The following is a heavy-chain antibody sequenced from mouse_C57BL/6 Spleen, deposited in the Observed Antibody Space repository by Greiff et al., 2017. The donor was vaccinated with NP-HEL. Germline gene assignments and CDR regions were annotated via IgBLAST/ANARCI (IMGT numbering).Heavy chain of an antibody. J-gene: IGHJ4*01. CDR3: ARKGIYYGNYNAMDY. D-gene: IGHD2-1*01. V-gene: IGHV1-55*01. Sequence: VQLQQPGAELVKPGASVKLSCKASGYTFTSYWMQWVKQRPGQGLEWIGDIYPGSGSTNYNEKFKSKATLTVDTSSSTAYMQLSSLTSEDSAVYYCARKGIYYGNYNAMDYWGQGTSVTVSS. CDR1: GYTFTSYW. CDR2: IYPGSGST.